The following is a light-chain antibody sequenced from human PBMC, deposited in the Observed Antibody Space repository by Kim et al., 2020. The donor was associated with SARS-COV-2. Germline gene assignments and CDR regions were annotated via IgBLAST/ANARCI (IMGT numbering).Light chain of an antibody. Sequence: ERTPPPRCASESRGISNLLAWYQQTPGQAPRLVIYGASSRAAGIPDRCSGSGSGTDFTLTISRLEDDDFAVYYCQQYGSSPWTFGHGTKVDIK. CDR1: ESRGISNL. V-gene: IGKV3-20*01. CDR3: QQYGSSPWT. J-gene: IGKJ1*01. CDR2: GAS.